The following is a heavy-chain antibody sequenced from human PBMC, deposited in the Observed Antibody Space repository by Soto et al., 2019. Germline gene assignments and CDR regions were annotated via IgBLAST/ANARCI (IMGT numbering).Heavy chain of an antibody. CDR3: ARPGHSGYQIDAFDI. CDR2: ISSSSSYI. V-gene: IGHV3-21*01. J-gene: IGHJ3*02. Sequence: GGSLRLSCAASGFTFSSYSMNWVRQAPGKGLEWVSSISSSSSYIYYADSVKGRFTISRDNAKNSLYLQMNSLRAEDTAVYYCARPGHSGYQIDAFDIWGQGTMVTVSS. CDR1: GFTFSSYS. D-gene: IGHD5-12*01.